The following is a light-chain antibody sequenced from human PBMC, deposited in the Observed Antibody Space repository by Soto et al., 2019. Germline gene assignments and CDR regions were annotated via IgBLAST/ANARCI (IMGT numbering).Light chain of an antibody. CDR1: SSDVGGYNY. CDR3: STYTITAALV. CDR2: EAN. V-gene: IGLV2-14*01. Sequence: QSALTQPASVSGSPGQSITISCTGTSSDVGGYNYVSWYQQHPGKAPKLMIYEANNRPSWVSNHASGSKSGNTASLTISGLQAEDEADYYCSTYTITAALVFGTGTKLTVL. J-gene: IGLJ1*01.